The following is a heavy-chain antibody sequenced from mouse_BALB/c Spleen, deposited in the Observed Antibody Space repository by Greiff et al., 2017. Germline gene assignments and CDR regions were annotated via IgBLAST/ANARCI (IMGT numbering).Heavy chain of an antibody. Sequence: DVMLVESGGGLVKPGGSLKLSCAASGFTFSSYTMSWVRQTPEKRLEWVATISSGGGNTYYPDSVKGRFTISRDNAKNNLYLQMSSLRSEDTALYYCASLGYYFDYWGQGTTLTVSS. V-gene: IGHV5-9*03. CDR3: ASLGYYFDY. CDR1: GFTFSSYT. D-gene: IGHD3-1*01. CDR2: ISSGGGNT. J-gene: IGHJ2*01.